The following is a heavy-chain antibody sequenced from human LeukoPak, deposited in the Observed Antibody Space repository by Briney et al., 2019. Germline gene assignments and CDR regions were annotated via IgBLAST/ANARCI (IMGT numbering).Heavy chain of an antibody. CDR2: ISTSGVHT. D-gene: IGHD3-9*01. J-gene: IGHJ4*02. CDR1: GFTFSSSS. V-gene: IGHV3-21*04. CDR3: ARGDHLTGFDS. Sequence: GGSLRLSCEASGFTFSSSSMNWVRQAPGKGLEWVSSISTSGVHTFFADSVKGRFSISRDNAKNSLFLQMNSLRPEDSAVFFCARGDHLTGFDSWGQGTLVAVSP.